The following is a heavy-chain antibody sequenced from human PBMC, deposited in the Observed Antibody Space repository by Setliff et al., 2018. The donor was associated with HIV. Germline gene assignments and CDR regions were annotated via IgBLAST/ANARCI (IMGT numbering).Heavy chain of an antibody. CDR3: ARHVSGSYHSPFQH. J-gene: IGHJ1*01. V-gene: IGHV4-39*01. D-gene: IGHD1-26*01. CDR1: GGSISSSSSY. Sequence: SETLSLTCTVSGGSISSSSSYWGWIRQPPGKGLEWIGSLYHSGSTYYNPSLKSRVTISVDTSNNQVSLKLNSVTAADTAVYYCARHVSGSYHSPFQHWGQGALVTV. CDR2: LYHSGST.